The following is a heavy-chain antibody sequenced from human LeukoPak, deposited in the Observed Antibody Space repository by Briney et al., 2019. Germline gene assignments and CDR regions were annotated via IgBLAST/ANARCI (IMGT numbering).Heavy chain of an antibody. CDR3: ARRTTVTIPFGY. D-gene: IGHD4-11*01. CDR2: INHSGST. CDR1: GGSISNGDHY. J-gene: IGHJ4*02. V-gene: IGHV4-34*01. Sequence: PSETLSLTCTVSGGSISNGDHYWSWIRQPPGKGLEWSGEINHSGSTNYNPSLKSRVTISVDKSKNQFSLKLSSVTAADTAVYYCARRTTVTIPFGYWGQGTLVTVSS.